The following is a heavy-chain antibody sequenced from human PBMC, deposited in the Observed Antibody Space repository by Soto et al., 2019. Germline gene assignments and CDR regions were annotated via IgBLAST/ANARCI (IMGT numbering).Heavy chain of an antibody. CDR2: IYYSGST. CDR1: GGSISSSSYY. V-gene: IGHV4-39*01. Sequence: SETLSLTCTVSGGSISSSSYYWGWIRQPPGKGLEWIGSIYYSGSTYYNPSLKSRVTISVDTSKNQFSLKLSSVTAADTAVYYCYGGGGGITMVVVVKNHADAFDIWGQGTMVTVSS. CDR3: YGGGGGITMVVVVKNHADAFDI. D-gene: IGHD3-22*01. J-gene: IGHJ3*02.